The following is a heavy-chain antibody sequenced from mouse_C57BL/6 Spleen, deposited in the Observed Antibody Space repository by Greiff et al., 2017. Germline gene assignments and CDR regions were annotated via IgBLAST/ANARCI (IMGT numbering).Heavy chain of an antibody. CDR2: LDPSDSYT. J-gene: IGHJ4*01. D-gene: IGHD3-3*01. Sequence: QSCKASGYTFTRYWMQWVKQRPGQGLEWIGELDPSDSYTNYNQKFKGKATLTVDTSSSTAYMQLSSLTSEDSAVYYCARGGTGYAMDYWGQGTSVTVSS. CDR1: GYTFTRYW. CDR3: ARGGTGYAMDY. V-gene: IGHV1-50*01.